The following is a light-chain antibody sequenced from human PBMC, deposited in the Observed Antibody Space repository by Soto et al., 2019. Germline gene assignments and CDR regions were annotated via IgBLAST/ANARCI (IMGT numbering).Light chain of an antibody. CDR2: EVS. Sequence: HSALTQPASVSGSPGQSITISCTGTRSDVGTSNSVSWYQQHAGKAPKLMIYEVSNRPSGVSNRFSGSKSVYTASLTISGLQAEDEADYYCCSYTSSATLVFGGGTKVTVL. J-gene: IGLJ2*01. CDR1: RSDVGTSNS. V-gene: IGLV2-14*01. CDR3: CSYTSSATLV.